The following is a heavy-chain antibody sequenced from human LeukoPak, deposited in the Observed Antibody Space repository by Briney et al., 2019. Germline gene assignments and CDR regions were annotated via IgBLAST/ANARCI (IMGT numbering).Heavy chain of an antibody. CDR1: GFTFSSYG. J-gene: IGHJ4*02. CDR2: IWYDGNNK. CDR3: ARGSSGYYTKLDY. D-gene: IGHD3-22*01. Sequence: PGGSLRLSCVVSGFTFSSYGMHWVRQAPDKGLEWVAVIWYDGNNKYYADSVKGRFTISRDNFKNTLYLQMNSLRAEDTAVYYCARGSSGYYTKLDYWGQGTLVTVSS. V-gene: IGHV3-33*01.